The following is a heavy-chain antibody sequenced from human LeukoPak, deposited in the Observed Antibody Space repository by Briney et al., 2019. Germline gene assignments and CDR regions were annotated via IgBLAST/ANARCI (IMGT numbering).Heavy chain of an antibody. J-gene: IGHJ4*02. D-gene: IGHD5-18*01. CDR2: IGSRISYI. CDR3: ARIDYSYGFIDS. CDR1: GFTFSSYS. V-gene: IGHV3-21*01. Sequence: GGTLRLSCEGSGFTFSSYSINWVRQAPGKGLEWVSSIGSRISYIFYADSVKGRFTISRDNAKNSVYLQMNSLRVEDTAVYYCARIDYSYGFIDSWGQGTLVTVSS.